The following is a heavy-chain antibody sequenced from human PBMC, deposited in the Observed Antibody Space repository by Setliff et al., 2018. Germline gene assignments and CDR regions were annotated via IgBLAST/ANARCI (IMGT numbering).Heavy chain of an antibody. D-gene: IGHD4-17*01. Sequence: PSETLSLTCSVSGASITDSYWNWIRQPPGKGLEWVGYIHYSGSTSYNPSLKSRVTMSVDISKSQFSLKLTSVTPADTAVYFCARHENDYGDYDDAFDIWGQGTMVTVSS. CDR3: ARHENDYGDYDDAFDI. J-gene: IGHJ3*02. V-gene: IGHV4-59*01. CDR1: GASITDSY. CDR2: IHYSGST.